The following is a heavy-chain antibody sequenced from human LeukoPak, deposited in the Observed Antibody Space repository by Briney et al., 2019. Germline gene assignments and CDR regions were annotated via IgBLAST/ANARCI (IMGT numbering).Heavy chain of an antibody. D-gene: IGHD2-15*01. CDR2: IYPGDSDT. CDR3: ARTRVVAATNWFDP. J-gene: IGHJ5*02. V-gene: IGHV5-51*01. Sequence: GESLKISFKGSGYRFTSYWIGWVRPMPGKGLEWMGIIYPGDSDTRYSPSFQGQVTISADKSISTAYLQWSSLKASDTAMYYCARTRVVAATNWFDPWGQGTLVTVSS. CDR1: GYRFTSYW.